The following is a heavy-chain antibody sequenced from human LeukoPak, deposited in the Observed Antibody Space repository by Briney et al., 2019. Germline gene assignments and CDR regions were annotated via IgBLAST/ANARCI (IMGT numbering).Heavy chain of an antibody. CDR2: IYPSDSDT. CDR3: ARPSYCSGGTCHSGEQDY. Sequence: GESLKISCKGSGYTFTHYWIGWVRQMPGKGLEWMGIIYPSDSDTRYSPSFQGQVTISVGKSISTSYLQWSSLKASDTAMYYCARPSYCSGGTCHSGEQDYWGQGTLVTVSS. V-gene: IGHV5-51*01. J-gene: IGHJ4*02. D-gene: IGHD2-15*01. CDR1: GYTFTHYW.